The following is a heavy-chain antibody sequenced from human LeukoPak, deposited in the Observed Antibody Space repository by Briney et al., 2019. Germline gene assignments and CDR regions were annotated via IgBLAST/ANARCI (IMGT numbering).Heavy chain of an antibody. CDR1: GYTFTGYY. J-gene: IGHJ6*03. Sequence: ASVKVSCKASGYTFTGYYMHWVRQAPGQGLEWMGWINPNSGGTNYAQKLQGRVTMTTDTSTSTAYMELRSLRSDDTAVYYCARDRSGHHYYYMDVWGKGTTVTVSS. CDR2: INPNSGGT. V-gene: IGHV1-2*02. D-gene: IGHD3-10*01. CDR3: ARDRSGHHYYYMDV.